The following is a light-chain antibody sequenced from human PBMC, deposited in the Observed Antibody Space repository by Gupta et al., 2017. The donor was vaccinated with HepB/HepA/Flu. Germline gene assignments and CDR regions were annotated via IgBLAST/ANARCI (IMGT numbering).Light chain of an antibody. CDR1: KLGDKY. CDR2: QGV. V-gene: IGLV3-1*01. J-gene: IGLJ2*01. CDR3: QAWDNNIVV. Sequence: SYALTQPPSVSVSPGQTASITCSGDKLGDKYASWYQQKPGQSPVLVIYQGVKRPSGIPERFSGSNSGNTATLTISGTQAMDEADYYCQAWDNNIVVFGGGTKLTVL.